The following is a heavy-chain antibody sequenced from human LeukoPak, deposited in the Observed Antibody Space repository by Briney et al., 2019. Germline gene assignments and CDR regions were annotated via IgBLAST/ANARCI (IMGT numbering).Heavy chain of an antibody. CDR2: ISYDGSNK. J-gene: IGHJ6*04. CDR3: AKDYHGYSYGYGYYYYGMDV. V-gene: IGHV3-30*18. D-gene: IGHD5-18*01. Sequence: GGSLRLSCAASGFTFSTYGMHWVRQAPGKVLEWVAVISYDGSNKYYADSVKGRFTISRDNSKNTLYLQINSLRAEDTAVYYCAKDYHGYSYGYGYYYYGMDVWGKGTTVTVSS. CDR1: GFTFSTYG.